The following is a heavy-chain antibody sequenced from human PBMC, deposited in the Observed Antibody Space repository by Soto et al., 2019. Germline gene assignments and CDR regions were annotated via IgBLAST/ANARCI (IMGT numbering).Heavy chain of an antibody. D-gene: IGHD3-22*01. CDR3: ARDLSPPVKSSGYYGGFDY. Sequence: QVQLVQSGAEVKKPGASVKVSCKASGYTFTSYYMHWVRQAPGQGLEWMGIINPSGGSTSYAQKFQGRVTMTRDTSTSTVYMELSSLRSEDTAVYYCARDLSPPVKSSGYYGGFDYWGQGTLVTVSS. J-gene: IGHJ4*02. CDR2: INPSGGST. V-gene: IGHV1-46*01. CDR1: GYTFTSYY.